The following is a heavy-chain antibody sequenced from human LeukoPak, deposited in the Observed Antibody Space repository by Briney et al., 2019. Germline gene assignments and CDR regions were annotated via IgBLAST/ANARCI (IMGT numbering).Heavy chain of an antibody. D-gene: IGHD3-3*01. CDR3: TKDRGFLEYLPGNFDY. CDR1: GFTFNSYT. V-gene: IGHV3-21*01. J-gene: IGHJ4*02. CDR2: ISSGSIHI. Sequence: GGSLRLSCAASGFTFNSYTMNWVRQAPGKGLEWVSSISSGSIHINYADSLKGRFTISRDNAKNSLYLQMNSLRAEDTAVYYCTKDRGFLEYLPGNFDYWGQGTLATVSS.